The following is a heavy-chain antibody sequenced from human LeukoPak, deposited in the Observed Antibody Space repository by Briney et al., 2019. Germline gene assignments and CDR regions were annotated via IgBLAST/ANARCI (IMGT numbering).Heavy chain of an antibody. Sequence: GGSLRLSCAASGLTVSSNYMTWVRQAPRKGLEWVSIIYSGGNTYYADSVKGRFAISRDNSKNTLYLQVNSLRAEDTAVYYCVNLPGGGYWGQGTLVTVSS. V-gene: IGHV3-66*02. CDR1: GLTVSSNY. CDR3: VNLPGGGY. CDR2: IYSGGNT. D-gene: IGHD7-27*01. J-gene: IGHJ4*02.